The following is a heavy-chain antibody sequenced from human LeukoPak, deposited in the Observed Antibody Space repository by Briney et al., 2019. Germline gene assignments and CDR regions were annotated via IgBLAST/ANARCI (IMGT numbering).Heavy chain of an antibody. D-gene: IGHD1-14*01. J-gene: IGHJ3*02. CDR3: ASSLSPEDAFDI. V-gene: IGHV4-59*01. Sequence: PSETLSLTWTVSGGSISSYYWSWIRQAPGKGLEWIGYIYYSGSTNYNPSLKSRVTISVDTSKNQFSLKLSSVTAADTAVYYCASSLSPEDAFDIWGQGTMVTVSS. CDR2: IYYSGST. CDR1: GGSISSYY.